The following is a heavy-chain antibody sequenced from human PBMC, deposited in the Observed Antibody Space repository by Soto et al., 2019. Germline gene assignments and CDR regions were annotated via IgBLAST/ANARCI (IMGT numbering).Heavy chain of an antibody. CDR1: GFTFSSYG. Sequence: PVGSLRLSCAASGFTFSSYGIHWVCQAPGKGLEWVALISYDGTDKYYADSVKGRFTISRDNSKNTLYLQMSSLGPEDTAVYYCVKERYAQLWLEDYGMDVWGQGTTVTVSS. D-gene: IGHD5-18*01. V-gene: IGHV3-30*18. CDR3: VKERYAQLWLEDYGMDV. CDR2: ISYDGTDK. J-gene: IGHJ6*02.